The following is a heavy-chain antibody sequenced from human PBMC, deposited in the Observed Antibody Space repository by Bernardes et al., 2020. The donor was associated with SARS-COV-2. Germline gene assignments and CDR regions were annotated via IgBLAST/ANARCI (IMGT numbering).Heavy chain of an antibody. CDR3: ARDRIAAAGTYYYYGMDV. D-gene: IGHD6-13*01. Sequence: ASVKVSCKASGYTFTSYGSSWVRQAPGQGLEWMGWISGYNGNTNYAQKLQGRVTMTTDTSTSTAYMELRSLRSDDTAVYYCARDRIAAAGTYYYYGMDVWGQGTTVTVSS. CDR2: ISGYNGNT. J-gene: IGHJ6*02. V-gene: IGHV1-18*04. CDR1: GYTFTSYG.